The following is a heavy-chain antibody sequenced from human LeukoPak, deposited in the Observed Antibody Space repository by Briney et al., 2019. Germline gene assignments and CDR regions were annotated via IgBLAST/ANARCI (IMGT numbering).Heavy chain of an antibody. CDR1: GGSISSYY. CDR3: ARGDITGYNSGWYNWFDP. V-gene: IGHV4-4*07. Sequence: SETLSLTCTVSGGSISSYYWSWIRQPAGKGLEWIGRIYTSGSTNYNPSLKSRVTMSVDTSKNQFSLKLSSVTAADTAVYYCARGDITGYNSGWYNWFDPWGQGTLVTVSS. CDR2: IYTSGST. D-gene: IGHD6-19*01. J-gene: IGHJ5*02.